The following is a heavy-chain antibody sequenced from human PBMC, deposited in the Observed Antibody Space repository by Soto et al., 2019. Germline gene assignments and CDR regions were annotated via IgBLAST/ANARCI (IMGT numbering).Heavy chain of an antibody. Sequence: QVQLQQWGAGPLRPLETLSLTCGVSGGSFSGYYWAWIRQSPGKGLEWIGEINDRGSINYNPSLKSRVSISVDTSKKHYSLNLRSVTAADTAVYYCARESHDILTGPPWVWDVELWGRGTLVTVSS. CDR1: GGSFSGYY. CDR2: INDRGSI. D-gene: IGHD3-9*01. J-gene: IGHJ2*01. V-gene: IGHV4-34*01. CDR3: ARESHDILTGPPWVWDVEL.